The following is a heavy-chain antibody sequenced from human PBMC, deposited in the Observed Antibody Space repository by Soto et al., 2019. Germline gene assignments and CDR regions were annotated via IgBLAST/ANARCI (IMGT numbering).Heavy chain of an antibody. Sequence: QVQLVQSGAEVKKPGASVKVSCKASGYTFTSYDINWVRQATGQGLEWMGWMNPNSGNTGYAQKFQGRVTMTRNTARSTDYMELSSLRSEDTAVYYCARVGYYYDSSGYYLSFDYWGQGTLVTVSS. CDR3: ARVGYYYDSSGYYLSFDY. V-gene: IGHV1-8*01. D-gene: IGHD3-22*01. CDR1: GYTFTSYD. CDR2: MNPNSGNT. J-gene: IGHJ4*02.